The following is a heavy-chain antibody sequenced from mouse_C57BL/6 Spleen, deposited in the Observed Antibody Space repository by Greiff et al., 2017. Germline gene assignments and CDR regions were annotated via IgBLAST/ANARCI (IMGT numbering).Heavy chain of an antibody. Sequence: VQLQQPGAELVKPGASVKLSCKASGYTFTSYWMHWVKQRPGQGLEWIGMIHPNSGSTNYNEKFKSKATLTVDKSSSTAYMQLSSLTSEDSAVYYCAPSGSSPRWYFDVWGTGTTVTVSS. CDR2: IHPNSGST. V-gene: IGHV1-64*01. CDR3: APSGSSPRWYFDV. J-gene: IGHJ1*03. CDR1: GYTFTSYW. D-gene: IGHD1-1*01.